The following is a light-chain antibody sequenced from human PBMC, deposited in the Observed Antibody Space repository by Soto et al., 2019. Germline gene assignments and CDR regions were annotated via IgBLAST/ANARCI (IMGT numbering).Light chain of an antibody. CDR3: QQYDSSPRT. CDR2: GAS. V-gene: IGKV3-20*01. Sequence: EIVLTQSPGTLSSSLGERATLSCRASQSFTSTFLGWYQQKPGQAPMLLISGASRKAAGIPDWFSGGGARKDSTPTISRLESEDVAVYYCQQYDSSPRTFGQGTRVEIK. CDR1: QSFTSTF. J-gene: IGKJ1*01.